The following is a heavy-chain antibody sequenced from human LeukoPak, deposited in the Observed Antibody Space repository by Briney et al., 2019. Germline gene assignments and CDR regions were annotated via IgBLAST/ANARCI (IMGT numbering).Heavy chain of an antibody. V-gene: IGHV1-46*01. J-gene: IGHJ6*02. CDR1: GYMFTTSF. CDR3: ATSTVTTESYGMDV. CDR2: INPSGTST. Sequence: ASVKVSCKASGYMFTTSFMHWVRQAPGQGLEWMGVINPSGTSTDYAQKFQGRVTMTRDTSTNTVYMELSSLRSEDTAVYYCATSTVTTESYGMDVWGQGTTVTVSS. D-gene: IGHD4-17*01.